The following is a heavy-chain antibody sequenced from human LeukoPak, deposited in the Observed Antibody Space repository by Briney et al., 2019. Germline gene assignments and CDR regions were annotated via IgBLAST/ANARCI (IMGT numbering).Heavy chain of an antibody. V-gene: IGHV4-34*01. D-gene: IGHD6-13*01. Sequence: SETLSLTCAVYGVSFSGYYWSWIRQPPGKGLEWLGEINHSGSTNYNPSLKSRVTISVDTSKNQFSLKLSSVTAADTAVYYCARVLETGIAAAHWGQGTLVTVSS. CDR3: ARVLETGIAAAH. CDR2: INHSGST. CDR1: GVSFSGYY. J-gene: IGHJ4*02.